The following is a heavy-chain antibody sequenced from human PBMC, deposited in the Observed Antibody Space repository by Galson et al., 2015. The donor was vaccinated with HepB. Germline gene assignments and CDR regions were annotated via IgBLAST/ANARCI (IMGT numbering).Heavy chain of an antibody. V-gene: IGHV1-18*04. CDR1: GYTFISYS. J-gene: IGHJ4*02. CDR3: ARDGRDGYNYNFDY. Sequence: SVKVSCKASGYTFISYSIVWVRQAPGQGLEWMGWISTYNGNTNYAQNLQGRVTMTRDTSTTTAYMELRSLRSDDTAVYYWARDGRDGYNYNFDYWGQGTVVTVSS. CDR2: ISTYNGNT. D-gene: IGHD5-24*01.